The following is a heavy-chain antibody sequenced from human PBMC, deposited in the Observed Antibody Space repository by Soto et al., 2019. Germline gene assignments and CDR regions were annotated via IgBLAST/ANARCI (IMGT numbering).Heavy chain of an antibody. J-gene: IGHJ6*03. Sequence: SETLSLTCTVSGGSISSYYWSWIRQPPGKGLEWIGYIYYSGSTNYNPSLKSRVTISVDTSKNQFSLKLSSVTAADTAVYYCARINYSYYYMDVWGKGTSVTVSS. CDR3: ARINYSYYYMDV. CDR2: IYYSGST. CDR1: GGSISSYY. V-gene: IGHV4-59*01.